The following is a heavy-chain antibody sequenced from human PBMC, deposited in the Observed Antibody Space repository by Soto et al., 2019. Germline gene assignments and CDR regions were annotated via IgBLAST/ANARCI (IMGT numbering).Heavy chain of an antibody. CDR1: GFTFNTYD. D-gene: IGHD2-21*01. Sequence: EVQLVESGGGLVKPGGSLRLSCAASGFTFNTYDMNWVRQAPGKGLEWVSSITTSSAYIYYADSLKGPITISRDNAKNSLFLQMNSLRAEDTAGYYCVRSGTARLLRHSWFDTWGQGTLVTVSS. CDR3: VRSGTARLLRHSWFDT. CDR2: ITTSSAYI. V-gene: IGHV3-21*01. J-gene: IGHJ5*02.